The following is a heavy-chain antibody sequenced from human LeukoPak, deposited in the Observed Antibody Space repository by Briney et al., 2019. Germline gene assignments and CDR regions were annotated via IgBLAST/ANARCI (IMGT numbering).Heavy chain of an antibody. J-gene: IGHJ4*02. CDR3: ARDLRFDWYVQPDY. Sequence: SETLSLTCTVSGYSISSGYYWGWSRQPPGKGLEWIGSIYHSGSTYYNPSLKSRVTISVDTSKNQFSLKLSSVTAADTAVYYCARDLRFDWYVQPDYWGQGTLVTVSS. D-gene: IGHD3-9*01. CDR1: GYSISSGYY. CDR2: IYHSGST. V-gene: IGHV4-38-2*02.